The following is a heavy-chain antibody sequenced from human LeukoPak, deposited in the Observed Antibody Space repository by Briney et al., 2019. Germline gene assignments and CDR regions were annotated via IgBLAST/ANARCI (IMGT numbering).Heavy chain of an antibody. Sequence: GGSLRLSCAASGFTFISYWMSWVRQAPGKGLEWVANIKQDGSEKYYVDSVKGRFTISRDNAKNSLYLQMNSLRAEDTAVYYCARGDTAMVLLDYWGQGTLVTVSS. D-gene: IGHD5-18*01. V-gene: IGHV3-7*01. CDR3: ARGDTAMVLLDY. CDR2: IKQDGSEK. J-gene: IGHJ4*02. CDR1: GFTFISYW.